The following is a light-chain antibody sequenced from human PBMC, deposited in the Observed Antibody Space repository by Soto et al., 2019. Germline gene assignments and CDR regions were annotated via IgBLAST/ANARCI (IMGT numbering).Light chain of an antibody. CDR3: QQYNNWGLS. J-gene: IGKJ4*01. Sequence: IVMTHSPATLSVSPGEGVTLSCRASENVGTNLAWYQQKPGQAPRLLMYGSSTRATGIPATFSGSGSGTEFTLTISSLQSEESAFYYCQQYNNWGLSFGGGTRVEIK. CDR2: GSS. V-gene: IGKV3D-15*01. CDR1: ENVGTN.